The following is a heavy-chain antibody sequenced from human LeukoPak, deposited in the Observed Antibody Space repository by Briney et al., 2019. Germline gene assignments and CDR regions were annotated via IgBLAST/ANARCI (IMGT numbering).Heavy chain of an antibody. CDR3: SRENGAFSPFGY. D-gene: IGHD2-8*01. J-gene: IGHJ4*02. Sequence: SETLSLTCTVSGGSISGYYWNWIRQPAGKGLEWIGRIYATGATNYNPSLMSRVTMSVDTSKNQFSLKLFSVTAADTAVYYCSRENGAFSPFGYWGQGILVTV. V-gene: IGHV4-4*07. CDR1: GGSISGYY. CDR2: IYATGAT.